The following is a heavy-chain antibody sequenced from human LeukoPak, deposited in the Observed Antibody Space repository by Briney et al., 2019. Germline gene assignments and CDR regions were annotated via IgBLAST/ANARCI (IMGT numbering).Heavy chain of an antibody. V-gene: IGHV3-30-3*01. CDR3: AKSTDYDSFPLDV. D-gene: IGHD3-3*01. CDR2: ISYDGSNK. J-gene: IGHJ6*04. Sequence: GGSLRLSCAASGFTFSSYAMHWVRQAPGKGLEWVAVISYDGSNKYYADSVKGRFTISSDNSKNTLYLQMNSLRAEDTAVYYCAKSTDYDSFPLDVWGKGTMVTVSS. CDR1: GFTFSSYA.